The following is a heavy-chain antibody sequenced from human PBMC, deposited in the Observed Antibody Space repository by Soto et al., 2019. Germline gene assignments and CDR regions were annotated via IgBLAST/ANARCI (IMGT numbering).Heavy chain of an antibody. V-gene: IGHV1-18*01. CDR1: GSTFPSYG. J-gene: IGHJ2*01. CDR3: ARDQGVGRWYFDL. Sequence: ASVKVSCKASGSTFPSYGIIWVRQAPGQGLEWMGWISAYNGNTNYAQKLQGRVTMTTDTSTSTAYMELRSLRSDDTAVYYCARDQGVGRWYFDLWGRGTLVTVSS. CDR2: ISAYNGNT. D-gene: IGHD3-16*01.